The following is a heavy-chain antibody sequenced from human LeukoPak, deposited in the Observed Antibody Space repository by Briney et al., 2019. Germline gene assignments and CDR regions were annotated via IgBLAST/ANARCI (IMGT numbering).Heavy chain of an antibody. J-gene: IGHJ4*02. Sequence: GGSLRLSCGASGFVFSTYGMHWVRQAPGKGLEWVAVIWYDGSIKHYADSARGRFTISRDNSRDTLYLQMNSLRAEDTAVYYCARAVGPFDFWGQGTLVTVSS. CDR2: IWYDGSIK. D-gene: IGHD3-3*01. V-gene: IGHV3-33*01. CDR1: GFVFSTYG. CDR3: ARAVGPFDF.